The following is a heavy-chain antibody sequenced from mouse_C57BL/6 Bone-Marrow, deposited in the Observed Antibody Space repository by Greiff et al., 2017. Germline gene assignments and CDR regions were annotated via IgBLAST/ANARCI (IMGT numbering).Heavy chain of an antibody. Sequence: VQLQQPGADLVKPGASLKFSCTASGFTFTSYCMPWVRQRPGQGLEWIGMIHPNGSSTNSNEKFKSQITLTIDKTSSKAYMQLSSLTSEDSAVYYCARFGYDYWGQGTTLTVSA. CDR3: ARFGYDY. J-gene: IGHJ2*01. CDR2: IHPNGSST. V-gene: IGHV1-64*01. CDR1: GFTFTSYC. D-gene: IGHD2-2*01.